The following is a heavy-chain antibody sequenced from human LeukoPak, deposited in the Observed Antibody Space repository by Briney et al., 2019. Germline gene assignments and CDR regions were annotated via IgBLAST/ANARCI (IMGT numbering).Heavy chain of an antibody. Sequence: SETLSLTCTVSGGSISNGGYYWSWIRQHPGKGLEWVGYIYYSGSTYYNPSLKSRVTTSVDASKNQFSLKLSSVTAADTAVYYCARMTRGQLPFLFDYWGQGTLVTVSS. D-gene: IGHD2-2*01. CDR3: ARMTRGQLPFLFDY. V-gene: IGHV4-31*03. CDR2: IYYSGST. J-gene: IGHJ4*02. CDR1: GGSISNGGYY.